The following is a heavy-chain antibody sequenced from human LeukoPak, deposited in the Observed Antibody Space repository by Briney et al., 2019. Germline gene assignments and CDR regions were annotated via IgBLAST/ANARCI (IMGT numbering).Heavy chain of an antibody. D-gene: IGHD3-10*01. J-gene: IGHJ4*02. CDR1: GGSISSGSYH. V-gene: IGHV4-61*02. Sequence: SETLSLTCTVSGGSISSGSYHWSWIRQPAGKGLEWIGRIYTSGTTNYNPSLKSRLTMSVDTSKNQFSLKLSSVTAADTAVYYCARDAAYYYGSGSYRNGLDYWGQGSLVTVSS. CDR3: ARDAAYYYGSGSYRNGLDY. CDR2: IYTSGTT.